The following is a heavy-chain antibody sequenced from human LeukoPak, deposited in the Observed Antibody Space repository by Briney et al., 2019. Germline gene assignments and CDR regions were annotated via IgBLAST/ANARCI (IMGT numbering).Heavy chain of an antibody. V-gene: IGHV3-7*01. CDR1: GFTFSSYW. Sequence: GGSLRLSCAASGFTFSSYWMSWVRQAPGKGLEWVANIKPDGSQTYCVDSVKGRFTISRDNAKNSLYLQMSSLRAEDTAVYYCARGDYYHDSSTYFNDAFDIWGQGTMVTVSS. CDR3: ARGDYYHDSSTYFNDAFDI. CDR2: IKPDGSQT. D-gene: IGHD3-22*01. J-gene: IGHJ3*02.